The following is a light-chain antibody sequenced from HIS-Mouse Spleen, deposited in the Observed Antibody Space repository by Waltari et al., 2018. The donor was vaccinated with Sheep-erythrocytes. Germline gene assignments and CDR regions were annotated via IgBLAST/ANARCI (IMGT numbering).Light chain of an antibody. CDR3: QQYYSTLT. J-gene: IGKJ4*01. CDR1: QSVLYSSNNKKY. Sequence: DIVMTQSPDSLAVSLGERATINCKSSQSVLYSSNNKKYLAWYQPKPRTPPKLLIYLASTRESGVPDRFSGSGSGTDFTLTISSLQAEDVAVYYCQQYYSTLTFGGGTKVEIK. CDR2: LAS. V-gene: IGKV4-1*01.